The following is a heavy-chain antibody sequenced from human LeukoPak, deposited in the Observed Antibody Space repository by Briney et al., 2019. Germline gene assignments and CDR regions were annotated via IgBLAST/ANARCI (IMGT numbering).Heavy chain of an antibody. V-gene: IGHV3-7*01. CDR2: IKQDGREK. J-gene: IGHJ2*01. CDR3: VTTWGAHYWYFDL. CDR1: GFTFSTYW. Sequence: GGSLRLSCAASGFTFSTYWMSWVRQAPGKGLEWVATIKQDGREKYYVDSVKGRFTISRDNAKNSLYLQMNSLRAEDTAVYYCVTTWGAHYWYFDLWGRGALVTVSS. D-gene: IGHD1-26*01.